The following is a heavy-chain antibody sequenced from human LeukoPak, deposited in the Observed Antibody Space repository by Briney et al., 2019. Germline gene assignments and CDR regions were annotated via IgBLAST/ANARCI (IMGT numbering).Heavy chain of an antibody. V-gene: IGHV4-4*07. CDR2: IHTSGST. J-gene: IGHJ6*03. Sequence: SETLSLTCTVSGGSISSYYWNWIRQPAGKGLEWIGRIHTSGSTNYNPSLKSRVTMSIDTSKNQFSLKLRSVTAADTAVYYCARGAAGWNYHYYYYMDVWGKGTTVTVSS. CDR3: ARGAAGWNYHYYYYMDV. D-gene: IGHD1-7*01. CDR1: GGSISSYY.